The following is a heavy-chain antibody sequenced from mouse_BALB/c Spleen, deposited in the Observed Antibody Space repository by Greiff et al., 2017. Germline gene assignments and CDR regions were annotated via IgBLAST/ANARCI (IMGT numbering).Heavy chain of an antibody. CDR3: AKHKDYGSEGWYFDV. CDR2: IWGGGST. CDR1: GFSLTDYG. V-gene: IGHV2-6-5*01. J-gene: IGHJ1*01. Sequence: VNVVESGPGLVAPSQSLSITCTVSGFSLTDYGVSWIRQPPGKGLEWLGVIWGGGSTYYNSALKSRLSISKDNSKSQVFLKMNSLQTDDTAMYYCAKHKDYGSEGWYFDVWGAGTTVTVSS. D-gene: IGHD1-1*01.